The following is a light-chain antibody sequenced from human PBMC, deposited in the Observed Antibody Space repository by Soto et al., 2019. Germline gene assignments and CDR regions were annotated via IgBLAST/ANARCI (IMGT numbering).Light chain of an antibody. Sequence: DIQLTQSPSFLSASVGDRVTITCRASQGISSYLAWYQQKPGKAPKLLIYAASTLQSGVPSRFSGSGSGTEFTHTISSLQPEDFATYYFQQLNSYPLTFGGGTKVEIK. CDR3: QQLNSYPLT. V-gene: IGKV1-9*01. CDR2: AAS. CDR1: QGISSY. J-gene: IGKJ4*01.